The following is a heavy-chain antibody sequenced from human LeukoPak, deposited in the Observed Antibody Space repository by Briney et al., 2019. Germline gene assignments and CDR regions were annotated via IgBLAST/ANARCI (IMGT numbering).Heavy chain of an antibody. J-gene: IGHJ4*02. V-gene: IGHV3-23*01. CDR2: ISGSGGNP. CDR3: AKGSWLAYPYYFDT. CDR1: GFTFSSYA. D-gene: IGHD6-19*01. Sequence: RPGGSLRLSCAASGFTFSSYAMSWVRQAPGKGLEWVSAISGSGGNPYFADSVKGRFTISRHNSKTTLYLQMNSLRAEDTAVYYCAKGSWLAYPYYFDTSGARTLVTASS.